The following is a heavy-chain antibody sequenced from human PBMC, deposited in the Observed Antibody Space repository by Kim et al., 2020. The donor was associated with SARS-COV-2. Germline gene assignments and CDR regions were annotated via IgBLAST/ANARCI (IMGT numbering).Heavy chain of an antibody. CDR3: AKGLQSHAYWGAMDA. J-gene: IGHJ6*02. CDR2: ITAHNVVM. D-gene: IGHD3-16*01. Sequence: GGSLRLSCEGSGFDFDTFAITWVRQVPGKGLEWVSRITAHNVVMYYAASVKGRFTATRDNSRAYLHMRDLRAEDTAIYYYAKGLQSHAYWGAMDAWGQGT. CDR1: GFDFDTFA. V-gene: IGHV3-23*01.